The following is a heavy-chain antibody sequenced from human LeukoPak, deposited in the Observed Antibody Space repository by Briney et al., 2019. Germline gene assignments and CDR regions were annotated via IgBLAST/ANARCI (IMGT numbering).Heavy chain of an antibody. D-gene: IGHD3-16*01. Sequence: SETLSLTCTVSGGSISSSSSYWGWIRQPPGKGLEWMGSIYYSGRTYYNPSLKSRVTISVETSKNPCSLKLSSVTAAHTAVYYCARGPYADYVWQYNWFDPWGQGTLVTVSS. V-gene: IGHV4-39*01. J-gene: IGHJ5*02. CDR3: ARGPYADYVWQYNWFDP. CDR2: IYYSGRT. CDR1: GGSISSSSSY.